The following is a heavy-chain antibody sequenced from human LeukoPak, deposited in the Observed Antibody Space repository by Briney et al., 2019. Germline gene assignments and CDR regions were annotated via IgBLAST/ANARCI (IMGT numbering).Heavy chain of an antibody. CDR3: AKRSAAAAGSYYFDY. CDR2: IYSGGST. J-gene: IGHJ4*02. CDR1: EFSVGSNY. D-gene: IGHD6-13*01. Sequence: GGSLRLSCAASEFSVGSNYMTWVRQAPGKGLEWVSLIYSGGSTYYADSVKGRFTISRDNSKNTLYLQMNSLRAEDTAVYYCAKRSAAAAGSYYFDYWGQGTLVTVSS. V-gene: IGHV3-66*04.